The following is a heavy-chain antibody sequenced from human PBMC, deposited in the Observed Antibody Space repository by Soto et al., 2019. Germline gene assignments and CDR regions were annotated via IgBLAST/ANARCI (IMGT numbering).Heavy chain of an antibody. V-gene: IGHV3-23*01. Sequence: GGSLRLSCAASGFNFSSYGIHWVRQAPGKGLEWVSAISGSGGSTYYADSVKGRFTISRDNSKNTLYLQMNSLRAEDTAVYYCAKDLRGSLDLWGQGTLVTVSS. CDR3: AKDLRGSLDL. CDR1: GFNFSSYG. J-gene: IGHJ5*02. D-gene: IGHD2-15*01. CDR2: ISGSGGST.